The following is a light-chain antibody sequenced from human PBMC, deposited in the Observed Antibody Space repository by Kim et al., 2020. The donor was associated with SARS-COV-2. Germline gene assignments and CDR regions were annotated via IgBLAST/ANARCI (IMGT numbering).Light chain of an antibody. CDR3: QQYGPSPL. V-gene: IGKV3-20*01. CDR1: QSVSSSY. J-gene: IGKJ3*01. Sequence: LAPGERASLYCRASQSVSSSYLAWYQQKPGQAPRLLIYGTSTRATGIPDRFSGGGSGTDFTLTISSLEPEDFAVYYCQQYGPSPLFGPGTKVDIK. CDR2: GTS.